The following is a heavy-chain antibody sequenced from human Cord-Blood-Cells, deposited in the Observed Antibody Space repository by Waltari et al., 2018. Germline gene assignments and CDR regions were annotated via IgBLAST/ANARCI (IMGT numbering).Heavy chain of an antibody. D-gene: IGHD6-13*01. V-gene: IGHV4-34*01. J-gene: IGHJ4*02. Sequence: QVQLQQWGAGLLKPSETLSLTCAVYGGSFSGYYWSWIRQPPGKGLEWIGEINHSGSTNYNPSLKSRVTISVDTSKNQFSLKLSSVTAADTAVYYCARGRYSSSWYRGKYGHWGQGTLVTVSS. CDR1: GGSFSGYY. CDR2: INHSGST. CDR3: ARGRYSSSWYRGKYGH.